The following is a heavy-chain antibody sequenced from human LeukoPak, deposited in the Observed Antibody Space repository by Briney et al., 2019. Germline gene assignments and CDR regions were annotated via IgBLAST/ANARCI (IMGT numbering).Heavy chain of an antibody. D-gene: IGHD6-19*01. CDR1: GYTFTGDY. V-gene: IGHV1-2*02. Sequence: ASVKVSCKASGYTFTGDYMHWVRQAPGQGLDWMGWTNPNSGGTNYEQKFQGRVTMTRDTSISAAYMELSRLRSDDTAVYYCARVLYSSGWYDYWGQGTLVTVSS. CDR3: ARVLYSSGWYDY. J-gene: IGHJ4*02. CDR2: TNPNSGGT.